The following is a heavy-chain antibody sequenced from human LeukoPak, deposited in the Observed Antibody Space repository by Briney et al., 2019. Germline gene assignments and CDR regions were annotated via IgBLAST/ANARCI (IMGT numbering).Heavy chain of an antibody. CDR3: ATDQAAVAAYYFDY. CDR1: GFTFSSYA. D-gene: IGHD6-19*01. Sequence: GGSLRLSCAASGFTFSSYAMSWVRQAPGKGLELVSAISGSCGSTSYSDSAKGRFTISRDNSNNTLYLQMNSLRADDTAVYYCATDQAAVAAYYFDYWGQGTLVTVSS. CDR2: ISGSCGST. J-gene: IGHJ4*02. V-gene: IGHV3-23*01.